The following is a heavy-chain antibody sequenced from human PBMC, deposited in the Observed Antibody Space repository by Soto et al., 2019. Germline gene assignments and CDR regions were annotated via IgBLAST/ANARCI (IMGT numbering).Heavy chain of an antibody. CDR1: GFTFSSYV. V-gene: IGHV3-33*01. J-gene: IGHJ4*02. CDR3: ARDLSQSSSFGYFDY. D-gene: IGHD6-6*01. CDR2: IWYDGSNT. Sequence: PGGSLRLSCAASGFTFSSYVMHWVRQAPGKGLEWAAVIWYDGSNTYYVDSVKGRFTISRDNSQNTLCLQMDSLRAEDTAVYYCARDLSQSSSFGYFDYWGQGTPVTVSS.